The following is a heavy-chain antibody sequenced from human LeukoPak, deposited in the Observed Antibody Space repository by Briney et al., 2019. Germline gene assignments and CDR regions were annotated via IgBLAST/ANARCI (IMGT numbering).Heavy chain of an antibody. V-gene: IGHV3-23*01. D-gene: IGHD3-22*01. Sequence: GGSLRLSCAASGFTFSSYAMSWVRQAPGKGLEWVSAISDSGGSTYYADSVKGRFTISRDNSKNTLYLQMNSLRAEDTAVYYCAKGGYYDSSGYSYWGQGTLVTVSS. CDR3: AKGGYYDSSGYSY. CDR2: ISDSGGST. J-gene: IGHJ4*02. CDR1: GFTFSSYA.